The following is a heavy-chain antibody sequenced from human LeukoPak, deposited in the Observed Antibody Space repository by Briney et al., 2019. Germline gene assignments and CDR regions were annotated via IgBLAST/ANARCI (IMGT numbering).Heavy chain of an antibody. Sequence: SETLSLTCNVSGASINSGSYYWGWIGQPPGKGLEGIGSIYYSGSTYYYGSVKIRVAISVDTSKNQFSLELNSVTAGDTAMYYCARHAGDYNPFGYWGQGTLVSVSS. CDR3: ARHAGDYNPFGY. V-gene: IGHV4-39*01. CDR1: GASINSGSYY. D-gene: IGHD4-11*01. CDR2: IYYSGST. J-gene: IGHJ4*02.